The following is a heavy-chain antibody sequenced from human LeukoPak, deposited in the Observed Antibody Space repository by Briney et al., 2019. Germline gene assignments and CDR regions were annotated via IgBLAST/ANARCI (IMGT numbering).Heavy chain of an antibody. D-gene: IGHD2-15*01. CDR2: ISYDGSNK. CDR3: ARSRRALGWAGYDY. Sequence: GGSLRLSCAASGFTFSSYAMHWVRQAPGKGLEWVAVISYDGSNKYYADSVKGRFTISRDNSKNTLYLQMNSLRAEDTAVYYCARSRRALGWAGYDYWGQGTLVTVSS. J-gene: IGHJ4*02. CDR1: GFTFSSYA. V-gene: IGHV3-30*04.